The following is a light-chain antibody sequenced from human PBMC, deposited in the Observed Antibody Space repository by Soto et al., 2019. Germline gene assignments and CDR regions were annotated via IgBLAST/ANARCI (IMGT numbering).Light chain of an antibody. J-gene: IGLJ2*01. CDR2: ESN. Sequence: QSVLTQPPSVSAAPGQKVTISCYGSSSNIENNYVSWYQKLPGAAPQVVIYESNKRPSGIPDRFSGSKSGTSATLAITGLQTGDEADYYCGSWDSSLSAVVFGGGTKVTVL. CDR1: SSNIENNY. CDR3: GSWDSSLSAVV. V-gene: IGLV1-51*02.